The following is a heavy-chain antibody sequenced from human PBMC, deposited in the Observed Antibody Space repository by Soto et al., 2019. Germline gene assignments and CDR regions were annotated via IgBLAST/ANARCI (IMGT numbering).Heavy chain of an antibody. V-gene: IGHV1-69*13. D-gene: IGHD3-10*01. CDR3: AKDQPLTRGVLARHYYYGMDV. J-gene: IGHJ6*02. CDR1: GGTFSSYA. CDR2: IIPIFGTA. Sequence: ASVKVSCKASGGTFSSYAISWVRQAPGQGLEWMGGIIPIFGTANYAQKFQGRVTINADESTSTAYMELNSLRAEDTAVYYCAKDQPLTRGVLARHYYYGMDVWGQGTTVTVSS.